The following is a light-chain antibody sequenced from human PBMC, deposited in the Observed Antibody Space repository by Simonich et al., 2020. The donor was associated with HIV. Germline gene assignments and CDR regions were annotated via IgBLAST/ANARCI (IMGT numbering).Light chain of an antibody. V-gene: IGKV3-15*01. Sequence: EIVMTQSPVTLSVSPGERATLPCRASQSVSSSLAWYQQKPGQAPRLLIYGASTRATDIPARFSGSGSGTEFTLTISSLQSEDFAVYYCQQYNNWPPCTFGQGTKVEIK. CDR1: QSVSSS. J-gene: IGKJ1*01. CDR3: QQYNNWPPCT. CDR2: GAS.